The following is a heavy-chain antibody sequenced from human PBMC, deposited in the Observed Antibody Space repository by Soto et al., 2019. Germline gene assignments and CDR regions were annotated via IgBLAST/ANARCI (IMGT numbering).Heavy chain of an antibody. Sequence: PGGSLRLSCAASGFTFSSYWMSWVRQAPGKGLEWVANIKQDGSEKYYVDSVKGRFTISRDNAKNSLYLQMNSLRAEDTAVYYCARFYYDSSGYLPSPYYYYYGMDAWGQRTTVTVSS. D-gene: IGHD3-22*01. CDR2: IKQDGSEK. CDR1: GFTFSSYW. CDR3: ARFYYDSSGYLPSPYYYYYGMDA. J-gene: IGHJ6*02. V-gene: IGHV3-7*04.